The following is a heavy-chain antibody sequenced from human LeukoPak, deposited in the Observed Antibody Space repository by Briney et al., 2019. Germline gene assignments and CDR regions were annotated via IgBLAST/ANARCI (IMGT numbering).Heavy chain of an antibody. J-gene: IGHJ4*02. CDR2: ISSSSSYI. CDR3: ARDLLQLWLIDY. D-gene: IGHD5-18*01. CDR1: GFIFSSYS. Sequence: PGGSLRLSCVASGFIFSSYSMNWVRQAPGKGLEWVSSISSSSSYIYYADSVKGRFTISRDNAENSLYLQMNSLRAEDTAVYYCARDLLQLWLIDYWGQGTLVTVSS. V-gene: IGHV3-21*01.